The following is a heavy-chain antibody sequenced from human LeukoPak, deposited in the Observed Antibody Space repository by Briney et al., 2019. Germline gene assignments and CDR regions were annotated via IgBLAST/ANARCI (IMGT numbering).Heavy chain of an antibody. CDR1: GFTFSTYW. Sequence: GGSLRLSCAASGFTFSTYWMSWVRQAPGKGLEWVATINQVGSGKYYVDSVKGRFTISRDNTKNSLYLQMNSLRAEDTAVYYCAELGITMIGGVWGKGTTVTISS. V-gene: IGHV3-7*01. CDR2: INQVGSGK. J-gene: IGHJ6*04. CDR3: AELGITMIGGV. D-gene: IGHD3-10*02.